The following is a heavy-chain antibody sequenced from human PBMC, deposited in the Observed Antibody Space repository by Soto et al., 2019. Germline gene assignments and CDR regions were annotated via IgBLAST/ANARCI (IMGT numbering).Heavy chain of an antibody. Sequence: GGSLRLSCAASGSTFSSYAMSWVRQAPGKGLEWVSAISGSGGSTYYADSVKGRFTISRDNSKNTLYLQMNSLRAEDTAVYYCAKDSLLWFRSPSDAFDIWGQGTMVTVSS. D-gene: IGHD3-10*01. CDR2: ISGSGGST. J-gene: IGHJ3*02. V-gene: IGHV3-23*01. CDR3: AKDSLLWFRSPSDAFDI. CDR1: GSTFSSYA.